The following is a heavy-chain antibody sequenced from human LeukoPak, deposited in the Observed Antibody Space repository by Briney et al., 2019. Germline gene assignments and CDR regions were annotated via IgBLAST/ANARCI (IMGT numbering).Heavy chain of an antibody. V-gene: IGHV3-7*04. CDR1: GFTFSDYW. CDR2: IKHDGSEK. D-gene: IGHD4-17*01. J-gene: IGHJ4*02. Sequence: GGSLRLSCAASGFTFSDYWMSWVRQAPGKGLEWVANIKHDGSEKYYVDSVKGRFTISRDNTKNSLYLQMNSLRAEDTAVYYCARGYGDAFDYWGQGTLVTVSS. CDR3: ARGYGDAFDY.